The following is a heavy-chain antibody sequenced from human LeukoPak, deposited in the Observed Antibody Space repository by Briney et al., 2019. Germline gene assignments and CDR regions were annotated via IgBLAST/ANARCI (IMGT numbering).Heavy chain of an antibody. CDR2: IYYSGST. V-gene: IGHV4-59*01. Sequence: SETLSLTCAVYGGSFSGYYWSWIRQPQGKGLEWIGYIYYSGSTNYNPSLKSRVTMSVNTSKNQFSMNLSSVTAADTAVYYCARGPPRYTSYWGQGALVTVSS. CDR3: ARGPPRYTSY. J-gene: IGHJ4*02. CDR1: GGSFSGYY. D-gene: IGHD5-18*01.